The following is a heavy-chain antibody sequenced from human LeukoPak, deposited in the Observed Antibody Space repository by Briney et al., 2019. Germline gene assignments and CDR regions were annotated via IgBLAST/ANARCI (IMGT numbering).Heavy chain of an antibody. V-gene: IGHV4-34*01. J-gene: IGHJ4*02. CDR2: INHSENT. CDR3: ARARGEVSVDC. Sequence: PSETLSLTCAVYGGSFSGHYWSWVRQPPGKGLEWIGEINHSENTNCNPSLKSRVTLSVDTSKNQFSLKLTSVTAADTGVYYCARARGEVSVDCWGQGTLVTVSS. CDR1: GGSFSGHY. D-gene: IGHD3-10*01.